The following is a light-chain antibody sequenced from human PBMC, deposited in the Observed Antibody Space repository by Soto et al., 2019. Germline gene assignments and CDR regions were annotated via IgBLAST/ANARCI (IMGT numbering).Light chain of an antibody. CDR2: GAT. V-gene: IGKV3-20*01. CDR1: QSVSSTY. CDR3: QQDGCSPQAYT. J-gene: IGKJ2*01. Sequence: EIVLTQSPGTLSLSPGQRVTLSCRASQSVSSTYLAWYQQKPGQAPRLLIDGATNRATGIPDRFSGGGSGTDFTLTISSLEPEDFGVYSGQQDGCSPQAYTFGQGTKVQ.